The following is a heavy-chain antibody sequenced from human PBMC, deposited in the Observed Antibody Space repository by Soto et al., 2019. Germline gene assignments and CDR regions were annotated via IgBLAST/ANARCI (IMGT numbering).Heavy chain of an antibody. CDR1: GYSFTSYW. D-gene: IGHD6-13*01. CDR3: ARRHSSSSAFDP. J-gene: IGHJ5*02. Sequence: PGESLKISCKGSGYSFTSYWIGWVRQMPGKGLEWMGRIDPSDSYTNYSPSFQGHVTISADKSISTAYLQWSSLKASDTAMYYCARRHSSSSAFDPWGQGTLVTFSS. CDR2: IDPSDSYT. V-gene: IGHV5-10-1*01.